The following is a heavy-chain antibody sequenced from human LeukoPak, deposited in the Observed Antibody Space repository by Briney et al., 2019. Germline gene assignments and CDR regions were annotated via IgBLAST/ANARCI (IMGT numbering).Heavy chain of an antibody. CDR3: ARVSRDMTSPFDY. CDR2: ISYDGSNK. J-gene: IGHJ4*02. CDR1: GFTFSSYA. V-gene: IGHV3-30-3*01. D-gene: IGHD2-15*01. Sequence: GGSLRLSCAASGFTFSSYAMHWVCQAPGKGLEWVAVISYDGSNKYYADSVKGRFTISRDNSKNTLYLQMNSLRAEDTAVYYCARVSRDMTSPFDYWGQGTLVTVSS.